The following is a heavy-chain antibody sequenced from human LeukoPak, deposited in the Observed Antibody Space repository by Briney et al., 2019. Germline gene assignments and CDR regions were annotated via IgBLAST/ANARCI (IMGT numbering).Heavy chain of an antibody. Sequence: TSETLSLTCIVSGGSISSYYWSWIRQPPGKGLEWIGNIYYSGSSKYNPSLKSRVTISVDTSKNQFSLKLSSVTAADTAVYYCATPRGGGATGPFDYWGQGTLVTVSS. J-gene: IGHJ4*02. CDR2: IYYSGSS. D-gene: IGHD1-26*01. CDR1: GGSISSYY. V-gene: IGHV4-59*08. CDR3: ATPRGGGATGPFDY.